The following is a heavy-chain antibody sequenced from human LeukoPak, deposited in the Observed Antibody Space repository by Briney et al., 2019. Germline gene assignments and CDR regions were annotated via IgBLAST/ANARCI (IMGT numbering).Heavy chain of an antibody. CDR1: GFTFSDYY. CDR2: ISSSGNTT. V-gene: IGHV3-11*04. CDR3: ARDGGSSWYFDY. J-gene: IGHJ4*02. D-gene: IGHD6-13*01. Sequence: GGSLRLSCAASGFTFSDYYMSWIRQAPGKGLECVPYISSSGNTTYHADSVKRRFTISRDNAKNSLYLQMSSLRAEDTAVYYCARDGGSSWYFDYWGQGTLVTVSS.